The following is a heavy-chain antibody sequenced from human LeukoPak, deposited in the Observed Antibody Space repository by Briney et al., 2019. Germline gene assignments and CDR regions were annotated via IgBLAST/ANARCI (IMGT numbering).Heavy chain of an antibody. CDR1: GYSFTSYW. J-gene: IGHJ3*02. Sequence: GESLKISCKGSGYSFTSYWIAWVRQMPGKGLEWMGIIYPGDSDTRYSPSFQGQVTISADKSISTAYLQWSSLKASDTAMYYCARLDRYCSGGTCFPDASDIWGQGTMVTVSS. D-gene: IGHD2-15*01. CDR2: IYPGDSDT. V-gene: IGHV5-51*01. CDR3: ARLDRYCSGGTCFPDASDI.